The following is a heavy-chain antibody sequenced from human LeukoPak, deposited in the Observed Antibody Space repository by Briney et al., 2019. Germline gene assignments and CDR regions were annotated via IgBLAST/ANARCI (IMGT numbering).Heavy chain of an antibody. CDR3: ARGPDITIFGVVIDYYFDY. D-gene: IGHD3-3*01. CDR1: GYTFTSYY. CDR2: IDPSGGST. V-gene: IGHV1-46*01. J-gene: IGHJ4*02. Sequence: ASVKVSCKASGYTFTSYYMHWVRQASGQGLEWMGIIDPSGGSTSYAQKFQGRVTMTRDTSTSTVYMELSSLRSEDTAVYYCARGPDITIFGVVIDYYFDYWGQGTLVTVSS.